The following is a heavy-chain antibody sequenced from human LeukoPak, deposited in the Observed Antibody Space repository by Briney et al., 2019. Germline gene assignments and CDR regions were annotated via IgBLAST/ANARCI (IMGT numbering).Heavy chain of an antibody. J-gene: IGHJ6*03. Sequence: GGSLRLSCAASGFPFSSYEMNWVRQAPGKGLEWVSYISSSGNAIYYADSVKGRFTISRDNAKNSLYLQMNSLRAEDTAVYYCARVSLEQWLAYYYYYMDVWGKGTTVTISS. V-gene: IGHV3-48*03. CDR1: GFPFSSYE. CDR2: ISSSGNAI. CDR3: ARVSLEQWLAYYYYYMDV. D-gene: IGHD6-19*01.